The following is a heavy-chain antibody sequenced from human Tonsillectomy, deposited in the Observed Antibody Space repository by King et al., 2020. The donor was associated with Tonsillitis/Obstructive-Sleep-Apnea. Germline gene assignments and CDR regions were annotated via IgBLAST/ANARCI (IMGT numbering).Heavy chain of an antibody. D-gene: IGHD2-2*02. CDR3: ARDRVVVVPAAIAVYYYNGMDV. V-gene: IGHV3-53*01. J-gene: IGHJ6*02. CDR1: GFTVSSNY. Sequence: EVQLVESGGGLIQPGGSVRLSCAASGFTVSSNYMSWVRQAPGKGLEWVSIIYSGGGTYHADSVKGRFTISRDNSKNTLYLQMNSLRADDTAVYYCARDRVVVVPAAIAVYYYNGMDVWGQGTTVTVSS. CDR2: IYSGGGT.